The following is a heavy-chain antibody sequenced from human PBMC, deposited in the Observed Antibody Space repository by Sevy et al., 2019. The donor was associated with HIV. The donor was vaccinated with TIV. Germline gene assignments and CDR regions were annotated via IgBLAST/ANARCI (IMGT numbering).Heavy chain of an antibody. V-gene: IGHV3-21*01. CDR3: ARERPTYYYYYYMDV. J-gene: IGHJ6*03. CDR2: ISSSSSYI. Sequence: GGSLRLSCAASGFTFSSYSMNWVRQAPGKGLEWVSSISSSSSYIYYADSVKGRFTISRDNAKNSLYLQMNSLRAEDTAVYYCARERPTYYYYYYMDVWGKGTTVTVSS. CDR1: GFTFSSYS.